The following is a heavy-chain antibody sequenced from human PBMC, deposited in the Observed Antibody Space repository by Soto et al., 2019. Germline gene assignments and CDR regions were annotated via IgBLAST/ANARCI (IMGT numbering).Heavy chain of an antibody. Sequence: QVQLVQSGAEVKKPGASVKVSCKASGYTFTSYGISWVRQAPGQGLEWMGWINGYNGNTNYAQKLQGRVTMTTDTSTITSYIELRSLRSDDTAVYYCARDVGYGLIDYWGQGTLVTVSS. CDR3: ARDVGYGLIDY. J-gene: IGHJ4*02. D-gene: IGHD5-18*01. CDR2: INGYNGNT. V-gene: IGHV1-18*01. CDR1: GYTFTSYG.